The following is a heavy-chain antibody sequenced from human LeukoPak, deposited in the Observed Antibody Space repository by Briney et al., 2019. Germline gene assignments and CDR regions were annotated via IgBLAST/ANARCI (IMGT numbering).Heavy chain of an antibody. J-gene: IGHJ4*02. CDR2: IKQDGSEK. CDR1: GFTFSSYW. CDR3: ARRAGGYSHPYDY. D-gene: IGHD4-23*01. V-gene: IGHV3-7*03. Sequence: GGSLRLSCAASGFTFSSYWMSWVRQAPGKGLEWVANIKQDGSEKYYVDSVKGRFTISRDNSKNTLYLQMNSLRAEDTAVYYCARRAGGYSHPYDYWGQGILATVSS.